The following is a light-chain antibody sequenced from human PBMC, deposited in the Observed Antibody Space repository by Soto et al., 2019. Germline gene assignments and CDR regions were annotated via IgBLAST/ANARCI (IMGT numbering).Light chain of an antibody. CDR1: SSDVGSYNL. Sequence: ALTQPASVYGSQGQAVTISCTGTSSDVGSYNLVSWYQQHPGKAPKLMIYEVSKRPSGVSNRFSGSKSGNTASLTISGLQAEDEADYYCCSYAGSSTYVFGTGTKVTVL. V-gene: IGLV2-23*02. CDR2: EVS. CDR3: CSYAGSSTYV. J-gene: IGLJ1*01.